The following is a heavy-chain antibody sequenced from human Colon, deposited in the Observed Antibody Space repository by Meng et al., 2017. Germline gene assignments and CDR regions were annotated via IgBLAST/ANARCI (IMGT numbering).Heavy chain of an antibody. CDR2: INQYGTA. CDR1: DGSFGGYF. V-gene: IGHV4-34*02. CDR3: ARDGSGRVAWFDP. J-gene: IGHJ5*02. D-gene: IGHD3-10*01. Sequence: QVQLQRGGAGLGKPAETLSLTCAISDGSFGGYFGSWIRQSPGKGPEWIGEINQYGTANYNPSVEGRVSISVDTSKNQFSLKLSSVTAADTAVYYCARDGSGRVAWFDPWGQGTLVTVSS.